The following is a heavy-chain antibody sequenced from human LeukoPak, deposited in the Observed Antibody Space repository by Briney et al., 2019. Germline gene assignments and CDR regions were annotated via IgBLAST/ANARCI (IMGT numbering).Heavy chain of an antibody. D-gene: IGHD2-2*01. CDR2: VNAGNGDT. CDR1: GYTFTSYA. V-gene: IGHV1-3*01. Sequence: ASVKVSCKASGYTFTSYALHWVRQAPGQRVEWMGWVNAGNGDTKYSQKFQGRVTITRDTSASTAYMELSSLRSEDTAVYHCARGYCSSTSCQYYFDYWGQGTLDTVSS. CDR3: ARGYCSSTSCQYYFDY. J-gene: IGHJ4*02.